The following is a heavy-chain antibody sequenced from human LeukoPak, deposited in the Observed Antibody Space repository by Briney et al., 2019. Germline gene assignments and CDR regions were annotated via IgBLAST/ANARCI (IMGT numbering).Heavy chain of an antibody. CDR1: VGSISSGYYY. J-gene: IGHJ4*02. Sequence: PSGSLSDTCIVPVGSISSGYYYWKSTRHHPGKGLGCLVFIHYSGSTYYNPSVRSRVTISIDTSKNQFSLNLSSVTAADTAVYYCARDGVAATGSPMDFWGQGALVTVSS. CDR2: IHYSGST. V-gene: IGHV4-31*03. CDR3: ARDGVAATGSPMDF. D-gene: IGHD6-13*01.